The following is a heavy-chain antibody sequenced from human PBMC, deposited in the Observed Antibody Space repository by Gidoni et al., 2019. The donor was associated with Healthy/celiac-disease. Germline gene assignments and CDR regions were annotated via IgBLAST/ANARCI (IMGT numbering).Heavy chain of an antibody. V-gene: IGHV1-69*06. J-gene: IGHJ6*02. CDR3: ARVGATMDRGYYYYGMDV. CDR1: GGTFSSYA. D-gene: IGHD2-15*01. CDR2: IIPIFGTA. Sequence: QVQLVQSGAEVKKPGSSVKVSCKASGGTFSSYAISWVRQAPGQGLEWMGGIIPIFGTANYAQKFQGRVTITADKSTSTAYMELSSLRSEDTAVYYCARVGATMDRGYYYYGMDVWGQGTTVTVSS.